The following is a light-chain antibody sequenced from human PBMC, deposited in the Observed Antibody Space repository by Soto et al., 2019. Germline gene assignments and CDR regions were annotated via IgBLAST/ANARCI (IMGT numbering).Light chain of an antibody. J-gene: IGKJ1*01. Sequence: DIHMTQSPSTLAASSGDRVTITFRASQRINNWLAWYQQKPGKAPKLLIYQASNLQSGVPPRFSGGGFGTEFTLTISNLQPEDFAMYYCQQYNSHWSWTFGQGTKVDI. V-gene: IGKV1-5*03. CDR1: QRINNW. CDR3: QQYNSHWSWT. CDR2: QAS.